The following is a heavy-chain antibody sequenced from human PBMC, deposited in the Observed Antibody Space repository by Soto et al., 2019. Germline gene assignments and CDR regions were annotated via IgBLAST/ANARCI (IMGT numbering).Heavy chain of an antibody. CDR1: GYNFPIYW. CDR2: IYPGDSDS. J-gene: IGHJ4*02. CDR3: ARANVMTFGEIIDPSFFDY. D-gene: IGHD3-16*02. V-gene: IGHV5-51*01. Sequence: PGESLKISRQGSGYNFPIYWIAWVRQMPGKGLEWMGIIYPGDSDSRYSPSFQGQVTISADKSIRTAYLHWRSLKASASALYYCARANVMTFGEIIDPSFFDYWGQGTLVTVS.